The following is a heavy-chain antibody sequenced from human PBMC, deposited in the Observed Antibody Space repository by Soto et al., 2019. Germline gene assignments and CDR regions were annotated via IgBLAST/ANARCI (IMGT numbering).Heavy chain of an antibody. Sequence: QLQLQESGPGLVKPSETLSLTCTVSGDSIYSSTYYWGWIRQPPGKGLEWIGSIYYSGSTYYNPSLKRRFPIPVDTPKTRSYLKGSSGTAADTAVYFCGGLWFGERPPDYGGQGPLVTVSS. D-gene: IGHD3-10*01. CDR1: GDSIYSSTYY. J-gene: IGHJ4*02. CDR2: IYYSGST. V-gene: IGHV4-39*01. CDR3: GGLWFGERPPDY.